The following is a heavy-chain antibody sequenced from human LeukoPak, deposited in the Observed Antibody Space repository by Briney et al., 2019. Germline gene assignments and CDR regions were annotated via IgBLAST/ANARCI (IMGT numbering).Heavy chain of an antibody. CDR1: GYTFTSYY. CDR2: INPSGGST. CDR3: ARGVEPRVVINNWFDP. J-gene: IGHJ5*02. D-gene: IGHD3-3*01. Sequence: ASVKVSCKASGYTFTSYYMHWVRQAPGQGLEWMGIINPSGGSTSYAQKFQGRVTMTRDTSTSTVYMELSSLGSEDTAVYYCARGVEPRVVINNWFDPWGQGTLVTVSS. V-gene: IGHV1-46*01.